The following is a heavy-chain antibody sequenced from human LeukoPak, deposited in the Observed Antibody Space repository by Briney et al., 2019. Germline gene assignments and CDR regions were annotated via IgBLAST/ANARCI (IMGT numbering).Heavy chain of an antibody. V-gene: IGHV3-30*18. CDR2: ISYDGSNK. CDR3: AKDDNWNPCN. D-gene: IGHD1-1*01. CDR1: GFTFSSYG. Sequence: PGGSLRLSCAASGFTFSSYGMHWVRQAPGKGLEWVAVISYDGSNKYYADSVKGRFTISRDNSKNTLYLQMNSLRAEDTAVYYCAKDDNWNPCNWGQGTLVTVSS. J-gene: IGHJ4*02.